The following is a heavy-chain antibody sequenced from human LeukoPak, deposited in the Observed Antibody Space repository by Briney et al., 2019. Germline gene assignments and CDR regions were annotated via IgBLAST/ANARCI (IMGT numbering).Heavy chain of an antibody. J-gene: IGHJ4*02. D-gene: IGHD6-25*01. CDR1: GFTVSSNY. CDR3: ARDSRGENYFDY. V-gene: IGHV3-53*01. Sequence: GGSLRLSCAASGFTVSSNYMSWVRQAPGRGLEWVSVIYSGGSTYYADSVKGRFTISRDNSKNTLYLQMNSLRAEDTAVYYCARDSRGENYFDYWGQGTLVTVSS. CDR2: IYSGGST.